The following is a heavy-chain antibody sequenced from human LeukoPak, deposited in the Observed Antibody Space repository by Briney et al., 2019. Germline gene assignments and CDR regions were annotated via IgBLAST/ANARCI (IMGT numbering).Heavy chain of an antibody. D-gene: IGHD3-22*01. J-gene: IGHJ5*02. Sequence: SVKVSCKASGYTFTSYAISWVRQAPGQGLEWMGGIIPIFGTANYAQKVQGRVTITTDESTTTAYMELSSLRSEDTAVYYCARARSPSSGYLLRDHNWFDPWGQGTLVTVSS. CDR1: GYTFTSYA. CDR2: IIPIFGTA. CDR3: ARARSPSSGYLLRDHNWFDP. V-gene: IGHV1-69*05.